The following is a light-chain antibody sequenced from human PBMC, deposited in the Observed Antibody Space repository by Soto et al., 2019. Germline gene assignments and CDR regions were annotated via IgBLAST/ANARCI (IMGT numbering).Light chain of an antibody. J-gene: IGKJ1*01. CDR2: SAS. V-gene: IGKV1-12*01. CDR1: QGISSW. CDR3: QQSYSRMT. Sequence: DIQMTHSPSSVSASVGDRVTISCRASQGISSWLAWYQQKPGKAPSLLVYSASTLYSGVPSRFSGSGSGTDFTLTISSLQPEDFATYYCQQSYSRMTFGQGTKVDI.